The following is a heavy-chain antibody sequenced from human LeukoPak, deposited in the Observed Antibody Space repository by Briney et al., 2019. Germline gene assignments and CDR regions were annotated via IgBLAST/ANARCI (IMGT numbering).Heavy chain of an antibody. Sequence: SGTLSLTCAVSGVSMSSNNWWSWVRQPPGKGLEWIGEIHESGSTNYNPSLKSRVTISVDKSKDQFSLKLSSVTAADTAVYSCARHAGFSQKDWGQGTQVTVS. J-gene: IGHJ4*02. CDR2: IHESGST. CDR3: ARHAGFSQKD. CDR1: GVSMSSNNW. V-gene: IGHV4-4*02.